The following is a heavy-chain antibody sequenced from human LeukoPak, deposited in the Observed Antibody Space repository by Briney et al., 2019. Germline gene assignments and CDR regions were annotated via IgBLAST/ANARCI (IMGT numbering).Heavy chain of an antibody. CDR1: GFTFDDYT. D-gene: IGHD6-6*01. Sequence: GGSLRLSCAASGFTFDDYTMHWVRQAPGKGLEWVSLISWDCGSTSYADSVKGRFTISRDNSKNSLYLQMNSLRTEDTALYYCSGSSAGAFDIWGQGTMVTVSS. CDR2: ISWDCGST. CDR3: SGSSAGAFDI. V-gene: IGHV3-43*01. J-gene: IGHJ3*02.